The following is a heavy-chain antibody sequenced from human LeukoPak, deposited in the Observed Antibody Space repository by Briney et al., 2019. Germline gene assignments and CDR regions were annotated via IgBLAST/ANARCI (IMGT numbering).Heavy chain of an antibody. CDR3: VRGAPFDY. CDR2: TNSDGSST. V-gene: IGHV3-74*01. CDR1: GFAISNYW. J-gene: IGHJ4*02. Sequence: PGGSLSLSCAASGFAISNYWMHWIRQGPGKGLVWVSRTNSDGSSTSYADSVKGRFTMSRDTANNTLYLQMNSLRADDTAVYYCVRGAPFDYWGQGTLVTVSS.